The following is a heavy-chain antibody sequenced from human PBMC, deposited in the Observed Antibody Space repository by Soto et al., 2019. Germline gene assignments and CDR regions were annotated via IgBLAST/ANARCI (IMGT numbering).Heavy chain of an antibody. D-gene: IGHD2-21*01. V-gene: IGHV3-23*01. CDR1: GFTFSNYA. J-gene: IGHJ4*01. CDR3: VKSDCGYAGCRRLAQ. Sequence: PVGSLRLSCAASGFTFSNYAMSWVRQAPGKGLEWVSSISGSGDFTSYTDSVKGRFTISRDNSRNTLYLQVNSLRAEDTAVYYCVKSDCGYAGCRRLAQWGQGTLVTVSS. CDR2: ISGSGDFT.